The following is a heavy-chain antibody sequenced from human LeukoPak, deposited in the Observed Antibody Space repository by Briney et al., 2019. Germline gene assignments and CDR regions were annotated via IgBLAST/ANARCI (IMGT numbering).Heavy chain of an antibody. CDR3: ARDSRGAFDY. D-gene: IGHD3-10*01. CDR1: GFTFSSYW. V-gene: IGHV3-7*01. Sequence: GGSLRLSCAASGFTFSSYWISWVRQAPGKGLEWVANIKQDGSEKYYVDSVKGRFTISRDNAKNSLYLQMNSLRAEDAAVYYCARDSRGAFDYWGQGTLVTVSS. CDR2: IKQDGSEK. J-gene: IGHJ4*02.